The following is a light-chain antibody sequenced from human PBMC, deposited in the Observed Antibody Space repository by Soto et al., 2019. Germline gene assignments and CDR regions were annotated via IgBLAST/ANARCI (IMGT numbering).Light chain of an antibody. Sequence: QSVLTQPPSVSGAPGQRVTISCTGSSSNIGAGYDVHWYQQFPGTAPKLLIYGNSNRPSGVPDRFSGSKSGTSASLAITGLQAEDEADYYCQSYDTSLSGYGYGTGTKVTVL. CDR3: QSYDTSLSGYG. CDR1: SSNIGAGYD. J-gene: IGLJ1*01. V-gene: IGLV1-40*01. CDR2: GNS.